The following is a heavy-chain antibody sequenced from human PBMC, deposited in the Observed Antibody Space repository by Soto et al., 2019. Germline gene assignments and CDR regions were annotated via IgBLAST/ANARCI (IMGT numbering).Heavy chain of an antibody. J-gene: IGHJ2*01. CDR3: ASRRITMVRGVTGYFDL. D-gene: IGHD3-10*01. CDR1: GGSISSSSYY. CDR2: IYYSGST. V-gene: IGHV4-39*01. Sequence: QLQLQESGPGLVKPSETLSLTCTVSGGSISSSSYYWGWIRQPPGKGLEWIGSIYYSGSTYYNPYLKSRVTISVDTSKNQFSLKLSSVTAADTAVYYCASRRITMVRGVTGYFDLWGRGTLVTVSS.